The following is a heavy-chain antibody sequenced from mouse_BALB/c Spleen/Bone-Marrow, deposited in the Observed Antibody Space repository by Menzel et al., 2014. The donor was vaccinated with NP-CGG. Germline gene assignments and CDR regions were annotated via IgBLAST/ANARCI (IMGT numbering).Heavy chain of an antibody. Sequence: EVMLVESGAELVKPGASVKLSCTASGFNIKDTYMHWVKQRPEQGLEWIGRIDPANGNTKYDPKFQGKATITADTSSNTAYLQLSSLTSEDTAAYYCASYRYAWYFDVWGAGTTVTVSS. D-gene: IGHD2-14*01. CDR3: ASYRYAWYFDV. J-gene: IGHJ1*01. CDR1: GFNIKDTY. V-gene: IGHV14-3*02. CDR2: IDPANGNT.